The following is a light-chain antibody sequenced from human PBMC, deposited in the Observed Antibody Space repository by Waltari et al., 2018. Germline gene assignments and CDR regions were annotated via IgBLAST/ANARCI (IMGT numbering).Light chain of an antibody. J-gene: IGKJ4*01. CDR1: RSVSSSY. CDR2: GAS. CDR3: QQSGTSPLT. Sequence: EIVLTQSPGTLSLSPGERATLSCRASRSVSSSYLAWYQQKPGQPPRFLIYGASSRATGIPDRFSGSGSGTDFTLTISRLEPEDFAVYYCQQSGTSPLTFGGGTKVAIK. V-gene: IGKV3-20*01.